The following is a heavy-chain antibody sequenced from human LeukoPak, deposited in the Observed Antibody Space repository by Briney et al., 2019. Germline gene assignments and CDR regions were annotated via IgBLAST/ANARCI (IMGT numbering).Heavy chain of an antibody. J-gene: IGHJ4*02. CDR3: ARELGGGFDY. CDR1: GGSISNYY. CDR2: IYYSGST. V-gene: IGHV4-59*01. Sequence: SETLSLTCTVSGGSISNYYWSWIRQPPGKGLEWIGYIYYSGSTNYNPSLKSRVTISVDTSKNQFSLKLSSVTAADTAVYYCARELGGGFDYWGQGTLVTVSS. D-gene: IGHD3-16*01.